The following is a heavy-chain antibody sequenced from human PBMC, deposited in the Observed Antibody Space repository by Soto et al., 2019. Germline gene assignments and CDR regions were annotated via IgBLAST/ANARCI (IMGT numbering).Heavy chain of an antibody. Sequence: QVQLQESGPGLVKPSQTLSLTCTVSGGSISSGDYYWSWIRQPPGKGLEWIGYIYYSGSTYYNPSLKSRVTISVDTSKNQFSLKLSSVTAADTAVYYCARWVPAAPPFYYYYGMDVWGQGTTVTVSS. V-gene: IGHV4-30-4*01. J-gene: IGHJ6*02. CDR2: IYYSGST. CDR3: ARWVPAAPPFYYYYGMDV. CDR1: GGSISSGDYY. D-gene: IGHD2-2*01.